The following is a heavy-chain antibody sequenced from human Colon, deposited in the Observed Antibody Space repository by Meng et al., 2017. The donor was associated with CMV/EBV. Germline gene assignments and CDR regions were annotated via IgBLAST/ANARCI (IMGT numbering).Heavy chain of an antibody. D-gene: IGHD1-26*01. J-gene: IGHJ4*02. CDR2: INSDGTSA. CDR3: ARGYSGTYRADY. Sequence: CAASGFTFRSYWMHWVRQVPGKGLVWVSRINSDGTSASYADSVQGRFTISRDNAKSTLYLQMNSLRAEDTAVYYCARGYSGTYRADYWGQGTLVTVSS. V-gene: IGHV3-74*01. CDR1: GFTFRSYW.